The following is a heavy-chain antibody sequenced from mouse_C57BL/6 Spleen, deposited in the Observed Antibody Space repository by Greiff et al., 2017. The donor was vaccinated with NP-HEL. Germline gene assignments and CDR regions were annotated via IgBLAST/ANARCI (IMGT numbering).Heavy chain of an antibody. V-gene: IGHV5-4*01. J-gene: IGHJ1*03. CDR1: GFTFSSYA. Sequence: EVQLVESGGGLVKPGGSLKLSCAASGFTFSSYAMSWVRQTPEKRLEWVATISDGGSYTYYPDNVKGRFTISRDNAKNNLYLQMSHLKSEDTAMYYCARDLDYYGSSHWYFDVWGTGTTVTVSS. D-gene: IGHD1-1*01. CDR2: ISDGGSYT. CDR3: ARDLDYYGSSHWYFDV.